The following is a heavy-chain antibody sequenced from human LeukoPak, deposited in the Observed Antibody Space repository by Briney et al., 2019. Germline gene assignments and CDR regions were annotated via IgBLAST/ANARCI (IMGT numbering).Heavy chain of an antibody. J-gene: IGHJ4*02. CDR1: GGSISSYY. CDR3: ARGKSHFDY. V-gene: IGHV4-59*01. CDR2: IYYSGST. Sequence: SETLSLTCTVSGGSISSYYWSWIRQPPGKGLEWIGYIYYSGSTNYDPSLKSRVTISVDTSKNQFSLKLSSVTAADTAVYYCARGKSHFDYWGQGTLVTVSS.